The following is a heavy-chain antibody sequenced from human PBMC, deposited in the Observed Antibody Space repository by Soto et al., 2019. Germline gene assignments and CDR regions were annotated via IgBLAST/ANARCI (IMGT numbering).Heavy chain of an antibody. J-gene: IGHJ4*02. CDR1: GFTFAHCA. V-gene: IGHV3-30*18. D-gene: IGHD3-3*01. Sequence: QAQLVESGGGVVQPGTSLRLSCAASGFTFAHCAMHWVRHSPGKGLEWVAFMSHDENRKLYSDSVKGRFTISRDNSKSTLYLQMSSLRAEDTAVYYCAKDYDFWSASVNPYFDSWGLGTLVTVSS. CDR3: AKDYDFWSASVNPYFDS. CDR2: MSHDENRK.